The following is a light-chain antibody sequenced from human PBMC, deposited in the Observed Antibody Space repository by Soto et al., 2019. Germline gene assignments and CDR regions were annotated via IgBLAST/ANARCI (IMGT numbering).Light chain of an antibody. CDR3: QSYYTSLNGTEI. V-gene: IGLV1-40*01. Sequence: QSVLTQPPSVSGAPGQSVTISCTGSSSNIGAGHDVHWYQHLPGTAPKLLIYGNGNRPSGVPDRFSGSKSGTSASLHITGIQTEDEADYYCQSYYTSLNGTEIVGKGTKVTVL. CDR2: GNG. CDR1: SSNIGAGHD. J-gene: IGLJ1*01.